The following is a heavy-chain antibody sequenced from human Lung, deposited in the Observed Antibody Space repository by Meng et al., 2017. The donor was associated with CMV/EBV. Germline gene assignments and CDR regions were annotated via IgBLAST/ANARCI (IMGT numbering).Heavy chain of an antibody. CDR1: GFTFDDFA. CDR3: TKGGGERVTFDAMDV. J-gene: IGHJ6*02. Sequence: SLRLXCTASGFTFDDFAMHWVRQSPGEGLEWVSGISGNTGFIGYADSVKGRFTISRDNAKKTLSLQINTLRAEDTALYYCTKGGGERVTFDAMDVWGQGTTVTVSS. V-gene: IGHV3-9*01. D-gene: IGHD2-21*02. CDR2: ISGNTGFI.